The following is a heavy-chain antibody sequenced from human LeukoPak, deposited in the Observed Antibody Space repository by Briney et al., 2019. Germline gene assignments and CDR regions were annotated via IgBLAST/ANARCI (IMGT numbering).Heavy chain of an antibody. V-gene: IGHV3-49*03. D-gene: IGHD1-1*01. CDR2: IRSKAYGETA. Sequence: PGRSLRLSCTASGFTFGDYAMSWIRQAPGKGLEWVGFIRSKAYGETADYAVSMKGRFTISRDDSKAIAYLQMNSLKTEDTAVYHCTRDRGAYNLYDYWGQGTLVTVSS. CDR3: TRDRGAYNLYDY. J-gene: IGHJ4*02. CDR1: GFTFGDYA.